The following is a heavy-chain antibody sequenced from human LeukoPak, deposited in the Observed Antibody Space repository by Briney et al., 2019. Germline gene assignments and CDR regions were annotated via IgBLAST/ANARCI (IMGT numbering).Heavy chain of an antibody. Sequence: GVSLRLSCAASGFTFSSYRMIWVRKVPGMGLEWVSTLDATGAYTSYADSVRGRFTISRDNSKTTVWLQMNSRRAEDTAVYYCAKDSSSWSRKFDYWGQGTLVTVSS. J-gene: IGHJ4*02. D-gene: IGHD6-13*01. CDR1: GFTFSSYR. CDR3: AKDSSSWSRKFDY. CDR2: LDATGAYT. V-gene: IGHV3-23*01.